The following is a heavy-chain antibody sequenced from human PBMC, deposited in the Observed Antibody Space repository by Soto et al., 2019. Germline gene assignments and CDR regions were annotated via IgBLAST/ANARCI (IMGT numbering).Heavy chain of an antibody. Sequence: QVQLVQSGAEVKKPGSSVKVSCKASGGTFSSYTISWVRQAPGQGLEWMGRIIPILGIANYAQKFQGRVTITADKSTSTAYMELSSLRSEDTAVYYCARDLPCVGDCYPYNWFDPWGQGTLVTVSS. V-gene: IGHV1-69*08. CDR2: IIPILGIA. J-gene: IGHJ5*02. CDR3: ARDLPCVGDCYPYNWFDP. D-gene: IGHD2-21*02. CDR1: GGTFSSYT.